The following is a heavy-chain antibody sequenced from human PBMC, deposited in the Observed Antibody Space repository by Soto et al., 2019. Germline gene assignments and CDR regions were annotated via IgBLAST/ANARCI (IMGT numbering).Heavy chain of an antibody. Sequence: QVQLVQSGAEVKKPGSSVKVSCKASGGTFSSYAISWVRQAPGQGLEWMGGIIPIFGTANYAQKFQGRVTITADEAPSTAYVELSSLRSEDTAVYYCARRIAAAGSHYYYGMDVWGQGTTVTVSS. J-gene: IGHJ6*02. D-gene: IGHD6-13*01. V-gene: IGHV1-69*12. CDR2: IIPIFGTA. CDR3: ARRIAAAGSHYYYGMDV. CDR1: GGTFSSYA.